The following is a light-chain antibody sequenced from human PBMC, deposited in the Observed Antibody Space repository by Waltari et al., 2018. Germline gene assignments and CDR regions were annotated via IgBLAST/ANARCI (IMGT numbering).Light chain of an antibody. CDR2: DVS. CDR1: RSDGGGYNY. V-gene: IGLV2-23*02. J-gene: IGLJ3*02. CDR3: CSYAGSSTWV. Sequence: HSALTQPTAVSASPGQPLTISCTGTRSDGGGYNYVSWYQQHPGKAPRLVIYDVSKRPSGVSNRFSGSKSGNTASLTISGLQAEDEADYYCCSYAGSSTWVFGGGTKLTVL.